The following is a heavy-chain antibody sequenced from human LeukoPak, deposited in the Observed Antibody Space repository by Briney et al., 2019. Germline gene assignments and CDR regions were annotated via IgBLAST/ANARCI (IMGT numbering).Heavy chain of an antibody. V-gene: IGHV3-7*01. CDR2: IKQDGSDK. CDR1: GFTFSDYW. Sequence: GGSLRLSCGVSGFTFSDYWMSWVRQAPGKGLEWVADIKQDGSDKKYVDSVKGRFTISRDNAKKSLYLQMDSLRAEDTAVYYCARSLWPADYWGQGTLVTVSS. J-gene: IGHJ4*02. CDR3: ARSLWPADY. D-gene: IGHD3-10*01.